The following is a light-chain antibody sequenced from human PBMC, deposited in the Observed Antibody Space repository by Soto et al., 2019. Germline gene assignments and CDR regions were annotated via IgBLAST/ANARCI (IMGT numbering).Light chain of an antibody. J-gene: IGLJ2*01. CDR1: SSDVGKYNV. CDR3: CSYAGGGTFV. Sequence: QSALTQPASVSGSPGQSITISCTGTSSDVGKYNVVSWYQQHPGKAPQLMIYEVSKRPSGVSSHFSGSKSGNTASLTISGLQPEDEADYYCCSYAGGGTFVFGGGTKLTVL. V-gene: IGLV2-23*02. CDR2: EVS.